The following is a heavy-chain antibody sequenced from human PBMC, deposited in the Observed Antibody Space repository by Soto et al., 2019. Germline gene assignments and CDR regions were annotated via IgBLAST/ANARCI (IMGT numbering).Heavy chain of an antibody. CDR3: ARDHWYYYDSSGRNWFDP. V-gene: IGHV4-4*07. CDR1: GGSISSYY. CDR2: IYTSGST. Sequence: PSETLSLTCTVSGGSISSYYWSWIRQPAGKGLEWIGRIYTSGSTNYNPSLKSRVTMSVDTSKNQFSLKLSSVTAADTAVYYCARDHWYYYDSSGRNWFDPWGQGTLVTAPQ. J-gene: IGHJ5*02. D-gene: IGHD3-22*01.